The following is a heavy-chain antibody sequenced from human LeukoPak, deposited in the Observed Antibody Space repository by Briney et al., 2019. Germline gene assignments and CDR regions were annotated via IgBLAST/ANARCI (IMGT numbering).Heavy chain of an antibody. V-gene: IGHV3-23*01. CDR3: AKGGGLEMTRLGFVKAFDI. CDR2: ISGYGYNT. CDR1: GLTFRNYA. D-gene: IGHD5-24*01. J-gene: IGHJ3*02. Sequence: GGSLRLSCAASGLTFRNYAMSWVRQAPEKGLEWVSAISGYGYNTYYADSVQGRFTISRDNSKNTLYLQMNSLRAEDTAVYYCAKGGGLEMTRLGFVKAFDIWGQGPMVTVPS.